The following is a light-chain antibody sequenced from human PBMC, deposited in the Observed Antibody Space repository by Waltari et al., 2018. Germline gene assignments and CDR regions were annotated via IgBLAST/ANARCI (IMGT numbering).Light chain of an antibody. CDR2: QDN. CDR3: QAWDRTTFYV. J-gene: IGLJ1*01. Sequence: SSALTQPPSLSVSPGQTASITCSGNSLGDKFASWYQQKTGQSPVLVIYQDNRRPSGIPERFSASNSGNTATLTISGTQPLDEADYYCQAWDRTTFYVFGTGTKVTVL. CDR1: SLGDKF. V-gene: IGLV3-1*01.